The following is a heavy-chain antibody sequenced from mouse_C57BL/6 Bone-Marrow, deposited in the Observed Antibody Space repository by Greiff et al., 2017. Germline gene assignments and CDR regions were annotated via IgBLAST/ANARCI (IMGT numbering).Heavy chain of an antibody. CDR2: LSSGSSTI. J-gene: IGHJ2*01. CDR3: ASQLNFDY. CDR1: GFTFSDYG. Sequence: EVQRVESGGGLVKPGGSLKLSCAASGFTFSDYGMHWVRQAPEKGLEWVAYLSSGSSTIYYADPVQGRFTISRDNAKTTLFLQMTSLMADDTSRYYCASQLNFDYWGQGTTLTVSS. D-gene: IGHD1-3*01. V-gene: IGHV5-17*01.